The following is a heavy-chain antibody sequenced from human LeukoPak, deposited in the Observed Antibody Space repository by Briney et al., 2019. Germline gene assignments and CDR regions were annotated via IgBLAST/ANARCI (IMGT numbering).Heavy chain of an antibody. J-gene: IGHJ4*02. Sequence: GGSLRLSCAASGFTFSDYYMIWTRQAPGKGLKWVSSISSSSTIYYAESVKGRFTISRDNAKNSLYLQMNSLRAEDTAGYYCARDPRLCGSSCYPDYWGQGTLVTVSS. D-gene: IGHD2-15*01. V-gene: IGHV3-69-1*02. CDR3: ARDPRLCGSSCYPDY. CDR1: GFTFSDYY. CDR2: ISSSSTI.